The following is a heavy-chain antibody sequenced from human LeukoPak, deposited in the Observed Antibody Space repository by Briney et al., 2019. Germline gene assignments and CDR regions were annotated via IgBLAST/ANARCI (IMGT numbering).Heavy chain of an antibody. CDR3: ARSSTVTTHYYYYYMDV. CDR2: IYTSGST. CDR1: GGSISSYY. V-gene: IGHV4-4*07. D-gene: IGHD4-17*01. Sequence: SETLSLTCTVSGGSISSYYWSWIRQPAGKGLEWIGRIYTSGSTNYNPSLKSRVTISVDRSKNQFSLKLSSVTAADTAVYYCARSSTVTTHYYYYYMDVWGKGTTVTVSS. J-gene: IGHJ6*03.